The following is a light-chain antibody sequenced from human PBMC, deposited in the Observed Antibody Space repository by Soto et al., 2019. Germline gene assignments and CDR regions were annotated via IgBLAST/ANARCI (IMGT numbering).Light chain of an antibody. V-gene: IGKV1-17*01. J-gene: IGKJ1*01. Sequence: DIQMTQSPSSLSASVGDRVTITCLASQGIRIDLAWYQQKPGKAPKRLIYAASSLQGGVPSRFSGSGSGTEFTLTISSLQPEDFATYYCLQHNTYPRTVGQGARVEIK. CDR1: QGIRID. CDR3: LQHNTYPRT. CDR2: AAS.